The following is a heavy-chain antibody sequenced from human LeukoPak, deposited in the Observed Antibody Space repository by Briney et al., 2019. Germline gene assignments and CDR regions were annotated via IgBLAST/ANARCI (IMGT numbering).Heavy chain of an antibody. V-gene: IGHV4-59*01. CDR1: SDSISRFY. J-gene: IGHJ4*02. D-gene: IGHD3-22*01. CDR3: AACSYYHDSSGYYPW. CDR2: IHYSGST. Sequence: PSETLSLTCTVSSDSISRFYWNWIRQPPGKGLEWIGYIHYSGSTNYNPSLKSRVTISVDSSKKQFSLTLSSVTAADTAVYYCAACSYYHDSSGYYPWWGQGTLVTVSS.